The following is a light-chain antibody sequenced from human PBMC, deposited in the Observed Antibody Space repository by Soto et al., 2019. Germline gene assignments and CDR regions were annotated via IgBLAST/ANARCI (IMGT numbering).Light chain of an antibody. CDR2: AAS. J-gene: IGKJ3*01. V-gene: IGKV1-39*01. CDR1: QSSSSY. Sequence: DIQITQSPSSLSASVGVRVSITGRASQSSSSYFNWYQKKPGKVPKLLLYAASSLQSGLQPKLSGSGSGSDFTLTISSLQPEDFATYYCQQSYSTPRTFGPGTNVDIK. CDR3: QQSYSTPRT.